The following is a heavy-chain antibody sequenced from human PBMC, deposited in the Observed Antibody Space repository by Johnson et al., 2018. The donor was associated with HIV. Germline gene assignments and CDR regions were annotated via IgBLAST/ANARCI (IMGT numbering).Heavy chain of an antibody. Sequence: QVQLVESGGGLVKPGGSLRLSCAASGFTFSDYYMRWIRQAPGQGLEWVSYISSSGNTIYYAYSVKGRVTISRDNAKNSLYLQMNSLRVEDTAVYYCARDESGYDEGFDAFDIWDQGTMVTVSS. CDR3: ARDESGYDEGFDAFDI. D-gene: IGHD5-12*01. J-gene: IGHJ3*02. CDR1: GFTFSDYY. CDR2: ISSSGNTI. V-gene: IGHV3-11*04.